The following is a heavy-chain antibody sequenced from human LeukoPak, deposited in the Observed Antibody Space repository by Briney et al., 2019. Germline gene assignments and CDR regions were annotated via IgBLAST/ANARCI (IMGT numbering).Heavy chain of an antibody. CDR2: INPNSGGT. CDR3: ARGDSSSWYYFDY. D-gene: IGHD6-13*01. CDR1: GYTFTGYY. V-gene: IGHV1-2*02. Sequence: GASVKVSCKPSGYTFTGYYMRWVRQAPGQGLEWMGWINPNSGGTNYAQKFQGRVTMTRDTSISTAYMELSRLRSDDTAVYYCARGDSSSWYYFDYWGQGTLVTVSS. J-gene: IGHJ4*02.